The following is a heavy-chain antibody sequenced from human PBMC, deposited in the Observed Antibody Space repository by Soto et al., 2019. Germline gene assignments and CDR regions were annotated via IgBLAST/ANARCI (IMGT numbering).Heavy chain of an antibody. J-gene: IGHJ4*02. CDR2: ISSDGSST. D-gene: IGHD1-26*01. CDR1: GFTFSSYW. CDR3: ASWMGSGGNSDVGY. V-gene: IGHV3-74*01. Sequence: EVQLVESGGGLVQPGGSLRLSCAVSGFTFSSYWMHWVRQAPGKGLVWVSRISSDGSSTRYADSVRGRFTISRDNAMNTLYLQRNSLRAEDTAVYYCASWMGSGGNSDVGYWGQGTLVTVSS.